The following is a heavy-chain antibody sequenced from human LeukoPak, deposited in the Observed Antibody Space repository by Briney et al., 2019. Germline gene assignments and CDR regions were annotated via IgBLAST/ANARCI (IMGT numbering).Heavy chain of an antibody. D-gene: IGHD6-19*01. CDR1: GGTFSSYA. J-gene: IGHJ4*02. Sequence: ASVQVSCQASGGTFSSYAISWVRQAPGQGLEWMGGIIPIFGTANYAQKFQGRVTITADESTSTAYMELSSLRSEDTAVYYCARSRAEYSSGWYYFDYWGQGTLVTVSS. CDR2: IIPIFGTA. V-gene: IGHV1-69*13. CDR3: ARSRAEYSSGWYYFDY.